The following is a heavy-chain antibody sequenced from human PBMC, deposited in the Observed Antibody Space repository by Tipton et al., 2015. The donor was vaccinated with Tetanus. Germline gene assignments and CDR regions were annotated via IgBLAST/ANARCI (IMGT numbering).Heavy chain of an antibody. D-gene: IGHD6-19*01. CDR2: ISGSGAKT. CDR3: TRVRYSSGWYPSDY. V-gene: IGHV3-23*01. J-gene: IGHJ4*02. Sequence: GSLRLSCVASGLTFSSYSMGWVRQAPGKGLEWVSAISGSGAKTHYADSVKGRFAISRDNSKDTMYLQMNSLKAEDSAVYYCTRVRYSSGWYPSDYWGQGTLVTVSS. CDR1: GLTFSSYS.